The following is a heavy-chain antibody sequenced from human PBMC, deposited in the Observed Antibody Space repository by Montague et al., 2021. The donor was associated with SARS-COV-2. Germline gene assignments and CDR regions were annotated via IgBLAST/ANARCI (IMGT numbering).Heavy chain of an antibody. J-gene: IGHJ3*02. Sequence: SGTLSLTCTVSGGSISTYYWSWIRQSPGKGLEWIGYIYYSGNPXXXPSXRGRLSMPVDTSKNQFSLELSSVTAADTAVFFCARGKGRSPDAFDIWGQGITVTVSS. CDR3: ARGKGRSPDAFDI. CDR2: IYYSGNP. V-gene: IGHV4-59*01. D-gene: IGHD2-15*01. CDR1: GGSISTYY.